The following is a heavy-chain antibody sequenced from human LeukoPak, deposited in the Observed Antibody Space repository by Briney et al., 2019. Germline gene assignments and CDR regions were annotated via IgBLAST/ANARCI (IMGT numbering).Heavy chain of an antibody. CDR1: GFPFSSFW. D-gene: IGHD4-11*01. CDR2: MNSEGSST. CDR3: AKAGINNYSKSRHFDY. J-gene: IGHJ4*02. V-gene: IGHV3-74*01. Sequence: GGSLRLSCTASGFPFSSFWMHWVRQAPGKGLVWVSRMNSEGSSTSYADSVKGRFTISRDNAKNTLHLQMNSLRAEDTAVYYCAKAGINNYSKSRHFDYWGQGTLVTVSS.